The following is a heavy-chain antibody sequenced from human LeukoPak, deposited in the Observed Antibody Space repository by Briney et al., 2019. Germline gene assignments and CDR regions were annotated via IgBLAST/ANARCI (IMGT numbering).Heavy chain of an antibody. CDR3: ASVGSIAAPAP. D-gene: IGHD6-6*01. Sequence: SETLSLTCTVSGGSISSGGYYWSWIRQPPGKGLEWIGYIYHSGSTYYNPSLKSRVTISVDRSKNQFSLKLSSVTAADTAVYYCASVGSIAAPAPWGQGTLVTVSS. CDR2: IYHSGST. J-gene: IGHJ5*02. V-gene: IGHV4-30-2*01. CDR1: GGSISSGGYY.